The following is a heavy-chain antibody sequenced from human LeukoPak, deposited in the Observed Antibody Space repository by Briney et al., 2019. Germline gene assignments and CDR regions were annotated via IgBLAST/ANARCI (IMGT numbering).Heavy chain of an antibody. V-gene: IGHV4-61*01. D-gene: IGHD5-24*01. J-gene: IGHJ6*03. Sequence: KTSETLSLTCTVSGGSISSSSYYWSWIRQPPGKGLECIGYIHYTGSTNYNPSLKSRVTISVDTSKNQFSLKLSSVTAADTAVYYCARGLHTYYYYYMDVWGKGTTVTVSS. CDR2: IHYTGST. CDR1: GGSISSSSYY. CDR3: ARGLHTYYYYYMDV.